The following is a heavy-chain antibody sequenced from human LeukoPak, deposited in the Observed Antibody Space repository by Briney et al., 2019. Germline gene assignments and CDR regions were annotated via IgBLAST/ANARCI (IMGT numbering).Heavy chain of an antibody. D-gene: IGHD1-1*01. CDR1: GFTFSASY. J-gene: IGHJ4*02. CDR3: ARDPRTVRI. Sequence: GGSLRLSCVASGFTFSASYMTWVRPPPGKGLEWLSYISENSGDTNYADSVKGRFTVSRDNAKNSLYLQMNSLRVEDTAVYYCARDPRTVRIWGQGTLVTVSS. V-gene: IGHV3-11*06. CDR2: ISENSGDT.